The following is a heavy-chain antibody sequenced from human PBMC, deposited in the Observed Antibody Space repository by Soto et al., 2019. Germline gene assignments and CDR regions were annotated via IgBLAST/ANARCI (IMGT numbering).Heavy chain of an antibody. Sequence: QVQLVQSGAEVKKPGSSVKVSCKASGGTFSSYAISWVRQAPGQGLEWMGGIIPIFGTANYAQKFQGRVTITADESTRTAYMELSSLRSEDTAVYYCARADHSSGCYGASDYYYGMDVWGQGNTVTVSS. V-gene: IGHV1-69*01. D-gene: IGHD6-19*01. J-gene: IGHJ6*02. CDR2: IIPIFGTA. CDR1: GGTFSSYA. CDR3: ARADHSSGCYGASDYYYGMDV.